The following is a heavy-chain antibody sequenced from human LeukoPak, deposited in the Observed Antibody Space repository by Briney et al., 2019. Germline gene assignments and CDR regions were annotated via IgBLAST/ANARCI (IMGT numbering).Heavy chain of an antibody. CDR3: ARRGFGYDDFWKIDP. Sequence: SETLSLTCAVSGGSFSGFYWSWIRQSPGKGLEWIGENNHNKNTKYNPSLKSRVTISVDTSKNQFALKMTSVTAADTAVYYCARRGFGYDDFWKIDPWSQGILVIVSS. V-gene: IGHV4-34*01. CDR2: NNHNKNT. D-gene: IGHD3-3*01. J-gene: IGHJ5*02. CDR1: GGSFSGFY.